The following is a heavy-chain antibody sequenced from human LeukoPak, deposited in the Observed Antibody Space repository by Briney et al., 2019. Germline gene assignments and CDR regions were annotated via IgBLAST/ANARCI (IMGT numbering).Heavy chain of an antibody. Sequence: GGSLRLSCAASGFTFSSYGMHWVRQAPGKGLEWVAVISYDGSNKYYADSVKGRFTISRDNSKNTLYLQMNSLRAEDTAVYYCAKDLYSGSYYGYYYYGMDVWGQGTTVTVSS. J-gene: IGHJ6*02. CDR3: AKDLYSGSYYGYYYYGMDV. D-gene: IGHD1-26*01. CDR2: ISYDGSNK. V-gene: IGHV3-30*18. CDR1: GFTFSSYG.